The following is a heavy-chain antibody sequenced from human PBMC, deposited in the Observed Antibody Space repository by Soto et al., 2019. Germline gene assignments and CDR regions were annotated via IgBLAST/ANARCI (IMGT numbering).Heavy chain of an antibody. Sequence: QVQLVESGGGVVQPGRSLRLSCAASGFTFSGLGMTWVRQAPGKGRGWGAVIRYYGSNIYYADAVRGRFTISRDNSKDTLYLQMNSLRADDTAVYYCARDGVGHTTFFGYFDYWGQGTLVTVSS. CDR1: GFTFSGLG. D-gene: IGHD1-26*01. CDR2: IRYYGSNI. V-gene: IGHV3-33*01. J-gene: IGHJ4*02. CDR3: ARDGVGHTTFFGYFDY.